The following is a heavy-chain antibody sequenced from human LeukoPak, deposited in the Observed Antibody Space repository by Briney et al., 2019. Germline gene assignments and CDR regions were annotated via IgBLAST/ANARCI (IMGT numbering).Heavy chain of an antibody. D-gene: IGHD2-8*02. CDR2: VYYTGST. Sequence: TSETLSLTCTVSGGSIGNYYWSWIRQTPGKGLEWIGYVYYTGSTNYNPSLQSRVRLSVDTSRNQFSLKLNSLTAAGTAVYYCARHTGGSVRGCFDPWGQGTLVTVSS. CDR3: ARHTGGSVRGCFDP. J-gene: IGHJ5*02. CDR1: GGSIGNYY. V-gene: IGHV4-59*01.